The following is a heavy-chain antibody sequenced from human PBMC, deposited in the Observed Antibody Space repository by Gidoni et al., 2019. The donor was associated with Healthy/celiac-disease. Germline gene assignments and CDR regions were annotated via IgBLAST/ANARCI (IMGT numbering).Heavy chain of an antibody. CDR1: GFTFSDYY. V-gene: IGHV3-11*06. Sequence: RLSCAASGFTFSDYYMSWIRQAPGKGLEWVSYISSSSSYTNYADSVKGRFTISRDNAKNSLYLQMNSLRAEDTAVYYCARVQGAVRGVISGGFDPWGKGTLVTVSS. J-gene: IGHJ5*02. D-gene: IGHD3-10*01. CDR3: ARVQGAVRGVISGGFDP. CDR2: ISSSSSYT.